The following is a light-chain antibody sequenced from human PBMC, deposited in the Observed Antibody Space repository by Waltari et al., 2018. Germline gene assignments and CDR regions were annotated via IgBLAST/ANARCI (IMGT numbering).Light chain of an antibody. Sequence: EIVLTQSPGTLSLSQGERATLSCRASQSVSHHFLNWYQQKPVQAPRLLIYGASSRATGIPDRFSCSGSGTDFTLTISRLEPEDFAVYYCQQYDSIVLTFGGGTKVEI. CDR2: GAS. V-gene: IGKV3-20*01. CDR3: QQYDSIVLT. CDR1: QSVSHHF. J-gene: IGKJ4*01.